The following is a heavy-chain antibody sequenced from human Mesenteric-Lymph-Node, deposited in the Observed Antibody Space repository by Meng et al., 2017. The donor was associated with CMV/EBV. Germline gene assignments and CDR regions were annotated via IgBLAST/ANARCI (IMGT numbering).Heavy chain of an antibody. D-gene: IGHD2-2*02. J-gene: IGHJ4*02. CDR2: INPSSGGT. V-gene: IGHV1-2*02. CDR3: ARSFQLVVPAAIEY. CDR1: GYTFTGYY. Sequence: ASVKVSCKASGYTFTGYYMHWVRQAPGQGLEWMGWINPSSGGTNYAQKFQGRVTMTRDTSISTAYMELSRLRSDDTAVYYCARSFQLVVPAAIEYWGQGTLVTVSS.